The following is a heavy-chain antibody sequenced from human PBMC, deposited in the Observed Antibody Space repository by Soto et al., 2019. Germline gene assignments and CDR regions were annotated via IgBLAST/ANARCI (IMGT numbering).Heavy chain of an antibody. Sequence: GGSLRLSCAASGFTFSDYYMSWIRQAPGKGLEWVSYISSSGSTIYYADSVKGRFTISRDNAKNSLYLQMDSLRAEDTAVYYCARDGIAAAALASFWGQGTLVTVSS. V-gene: IGHV3-11*01. D-gene: IGHD6-13*01. CDR1: GFTFSDYY. J-gene: IGHJ4*02. CDR2: ISSSGSTI. CDR3: ARDGIAAAALASF.